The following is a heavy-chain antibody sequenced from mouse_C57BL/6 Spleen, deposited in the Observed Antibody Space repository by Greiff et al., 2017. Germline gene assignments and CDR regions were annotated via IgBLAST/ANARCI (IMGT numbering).Heavy chain of an antibody. D-gene: IGHD1-1*01. CDR3: ARGLDGSSTWFAY. Sequence: QVQLQQPGTELVKPGASVKLSCKASGYTFTSYWMHWVKQRPGQGLEWIGNINPSNGGTNYNEKFKSKATLTVDKSSSTAYWQLSSLTSEDAAVYYCARGLDGSSTWFAYWGQGTLVTVSA. CDR1: GYTFTSYW. V-gene: IGHV1-53*01. CDR2: INPSNGGT. J-gene: IGHJ3*01.